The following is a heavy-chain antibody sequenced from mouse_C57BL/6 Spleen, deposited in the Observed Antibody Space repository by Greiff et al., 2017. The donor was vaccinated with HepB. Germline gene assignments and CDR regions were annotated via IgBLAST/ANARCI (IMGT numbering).Heavy chain of an antibody. D-gene: IGHD1-1*01. Sequence: EVQLVESGGGLVKPGGSLKLSCAASGFTFSSYAMSWVRQTPEKRLEWVATISDGGSYTYYPDNVKGRFTISRDNAKNNLYLQMSHLKSEDTAMYYCARAGLLLRFMDYWGQGTSVTVSS. CDR2: ISDGGSYT. CDR3: ARAGLLLRFMDY. J-gene: IGHJ4*01. CDR1: GFTFSSYA. V-gene: IGHV5-4*01.